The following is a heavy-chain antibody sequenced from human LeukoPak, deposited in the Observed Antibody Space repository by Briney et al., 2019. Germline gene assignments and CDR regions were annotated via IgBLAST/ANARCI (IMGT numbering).Heavy chain of an antibody. Sequence: VSGPTLVNPTQILTLTCTFSGFSLSTSRVGVGWMRQPPGKALEWLPTIYWAEGKHYSPSLKSRLTITKDTSKNQVVPTMTNMDPVDKATYYCAHRRGVRGVLNWFDPWGQGTLVTVSS. CDR3: AHRRGVRGVLNWFDP. V-gene: IGHV2-5*02. CDR1: GFSLSTSRVG. J-gene: IGHJ5*02. CDR2: IYWAEGK. D-gene: IGHD3-10*01.